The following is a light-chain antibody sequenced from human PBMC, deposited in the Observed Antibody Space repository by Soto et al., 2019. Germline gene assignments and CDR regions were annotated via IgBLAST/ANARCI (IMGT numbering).Light chain of an antibody. Sequence: DIQMTQSPSSLSASVGDRVTITCRASQSISSYLNWYQQKPGKAPKLLIYAASSLQSGVPSRFSGSGSGTVFTLTISSLQPEDFATYYYQQSYSTPPRTFGQGTKVDIK. CDR3: QQSYSTPPRT. CDR1: QSISSY. CDR2: AAS. J-gene: IGKJ1*01. V-gene: IGKV1-39*01.